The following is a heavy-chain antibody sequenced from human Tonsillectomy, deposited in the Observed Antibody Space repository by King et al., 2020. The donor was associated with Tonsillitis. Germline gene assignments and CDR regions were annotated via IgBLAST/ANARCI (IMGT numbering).Heavy chain of an antibody. CDR3: ARLEGGSPYYYYYMDV. V-gene: IGHV5-51*03. CDR2: THPGDSDT. CDR1: GYSFSTYW. J-gene: IGHJ6*03. D-gene: IGHD3-16*01. Sequence: DVQLVESGAEVKKPGDSLKISCRGTGYSFSTYWIGWVRQMPGKGLDWMGITHPGDSDTRYSPAFQGQVTISADKSIDTAYMQWSSLKASDTAIYYCARLEGGSPYYYYYMDVWGKGTTVTVSS.